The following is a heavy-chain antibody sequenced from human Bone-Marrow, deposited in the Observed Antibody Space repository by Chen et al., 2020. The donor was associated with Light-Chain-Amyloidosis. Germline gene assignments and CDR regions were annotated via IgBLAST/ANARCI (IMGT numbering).Heavy chain of an antibody. Sequence: GESLKISCKGSGYTFPNYWIGWVRQMPGKGLEWMGVIYPDDSDARYSPSFEGQVTISADKSITTAYLQWTSLKASDTAMYYCARRRDGYNFDYWGQGTLVTVSS. J-gene: IGHJ4*02. CDR1: GYTFPNYW. CDR3: ARRRDGYNFDY. V-gene: IGHV5-51*01. D-gene: IGHD5-12*01. CDR2: IYPDDSDA.